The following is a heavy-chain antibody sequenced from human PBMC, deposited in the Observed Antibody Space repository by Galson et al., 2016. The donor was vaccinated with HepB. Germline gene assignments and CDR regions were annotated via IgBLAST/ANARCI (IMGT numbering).Heavy chain of an antibody. CDR3: ARLGGRDGYKGICGAFDI. V-gene: IGHV5-51*01. CDR2: IYPGDSDT. J-gene: IGHJ3*02. Sequence: QSGAEVKKPGESLRISCKASGFSFSSYWIGWVRQMPGKGLEWMGIIYPGDSDTRDSPSFQGQVTISADRSINTAYLQWSSLKASDTAMYYCARLGGRDGYKGICGAFDIGGQGTMVTGSS. CDR1: GFSFSSYW. D-gene: IGHD5-24*01.